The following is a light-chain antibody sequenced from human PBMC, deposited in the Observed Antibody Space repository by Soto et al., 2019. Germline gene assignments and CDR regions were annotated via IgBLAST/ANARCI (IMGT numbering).Light chain of an antibody. V-gene: IGKV1-17*01. Sequence: DIQMTQSPSSVSASVEDRVTITCRASQDIRNELAWYQHKPGKAPKRLIYVASTLQSGVPSRFSGSASGTEFTLTISSLQPEDFATYYCLQHNNYPPLTFGGGTKVEIK. CDR2: VAS. CDR1: QDIRNE. CDR3: LQHNNYPPLT. J-gene: IGKJ4*01.